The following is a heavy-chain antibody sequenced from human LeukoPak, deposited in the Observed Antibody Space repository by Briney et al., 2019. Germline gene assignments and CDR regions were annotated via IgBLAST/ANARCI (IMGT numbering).Heavy chain of an antibody. V-gene: IGHV1-69*13. Sequence: SVKVSCKASGGTFSSYAISWVRQAPGQGLEWMGGIIPIFGTANYAQKFQGRVTITADESTSTAYMELSSLRSEDTAVYYCARDSRSSMVYYYYGMDVWGQGTTVTVSS. J-gene: IGHJ6*02. CDR3: ARDSRSSMVYYYYGMDV. CDR1: GGTFSSYA. CDR2: IIPIFGTA. D-gene: IGHD3-10*01.